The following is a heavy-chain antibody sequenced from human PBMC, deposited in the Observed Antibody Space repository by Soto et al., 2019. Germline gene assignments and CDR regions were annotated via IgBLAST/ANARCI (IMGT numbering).Heavy chain of an antibody. V-gene: IGHV4-30-4*01. CDR1: GGSISSGDYY. CDR3: ARDRARDTAMVTWNYYYGMDV. CDR2: IYYSGST. D-gene: IGHD5-18*01. J-gene: IGHJ6*02. Sequence: PSETLSLTCTVSGGSISSGDYYWSWIRQPPGKGLEWIGYIYYSGSTYYNPSLKSRVTISVDTSKNQFSLKLSSVTAADTAVYYCARDRARDTAMVTWNYYYGMDVWGQGXTVTVSS.